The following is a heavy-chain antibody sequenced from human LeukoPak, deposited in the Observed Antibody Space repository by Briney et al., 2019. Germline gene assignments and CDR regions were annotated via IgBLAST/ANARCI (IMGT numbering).Heavy chain of an antibody. J-gene: IGHJ4*02. D-gene: IGHD1-26*01. Sequence: SETLSLTCTVSGYSISSGYYWGWLRQPPGRGLERIGSIYHSGSTYYNPSLKSRVTISTDTSKNQFSLKLSSVTAADTAVYYCAREVGGTRAIDYWGQGTLVSVSS. V-gene: IGHV4-38-2*02. CDR3: AREVGGTRAIDY. CDR2: IYHSGST. CDR1: GYSISSGYY.